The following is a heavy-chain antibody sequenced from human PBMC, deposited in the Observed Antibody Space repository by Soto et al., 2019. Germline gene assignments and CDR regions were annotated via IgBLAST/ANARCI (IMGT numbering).Heavy chain of an antibody. V-gene: IGHV1-18*01. Sequence: QVQLVQSGAEVKRPGASVRVSCKASGYTFNTYGISWVRQAPGQGLEWMGWISAYNDHADYAQKFQVRVTMITDTSTNTVSMELRGLRSDDTAVYYCARGRTWGARDFDYWGQGTLVTVSS. CDR3: ARGRTWGARDFDY. D-gene: IGHD3-16*01. CDR1: GYTFNTYG. J-gene: IGHJ4*02. CDR2: ISAYNDHA.